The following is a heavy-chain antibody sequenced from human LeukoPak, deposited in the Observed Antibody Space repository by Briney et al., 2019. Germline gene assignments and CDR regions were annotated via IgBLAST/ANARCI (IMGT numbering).Heavy chain of an antibody. CDR2: IYYSGST. Sequence: SETLSLTCTVSGGSISSYYWSWIRQPPGKGLEWIGYIYYSGSTNYNPSLKSRVTISVDTSKNQFSLRLSSVTAADTAVYYCARDQSGYNFFDYWGQGTLVTVSS. CDR3: ARDQSGYNFFDY. D-gene: IGHD5-24*01. J-gene: IGHJ4*02. CDR1: GGSISSYY. V-gene: IGHV4-59*12.